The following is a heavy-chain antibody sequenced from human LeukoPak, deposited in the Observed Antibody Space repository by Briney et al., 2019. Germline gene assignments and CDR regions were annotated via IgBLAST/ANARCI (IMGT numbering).Heavy chain of an antibody. Sequence: GASVKVSCKASGYTFTSYAMNWVRQAPGQGLEWMGIINPSGGSTSYAQKFQGRVTMTRDTSTSTVYMELSSLRSEDTAVYYCARVGPPPYYYDSRNYYGMDVWGQGTTVTVSS. D-gene: IGHD3-22*01. CDR3: ARVGPPPYYYDSRNYYGMDV. V-gene: IGHV1-46*01. J-gene: IGHJ6*02. CDR2: INPSGGST. CDR1: GYTFTSYA.